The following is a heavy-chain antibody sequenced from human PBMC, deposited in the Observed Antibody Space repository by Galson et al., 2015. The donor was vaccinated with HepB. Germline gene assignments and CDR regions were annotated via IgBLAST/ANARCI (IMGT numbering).Heavy chain of an antibody. CDR2: TYYRSKWYN. CDR1: GDSVSSNSAA. Sequence: CAISGDSVSSNSAAWNWIRQSPSRGLEWLGRTYYRSKWYNDYAVSVKSRITINPDTSKNQFSLQLNSVTPEDTAVYYCARGVIAAAGTRYYYYYGMDVWGQGTTVTVSS. V-gene: IGHV6-1*01. CDR3: ARGVIAAAGTRYYYYYGMDV. D-gene: IGHD6-13*01. J-gene: IGHJ6*02.